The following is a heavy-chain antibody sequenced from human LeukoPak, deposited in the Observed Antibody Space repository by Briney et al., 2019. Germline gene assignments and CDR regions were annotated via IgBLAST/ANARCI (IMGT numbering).Heavy chain of an antibody. D-gene: IGHD3/OR15-3a*01. CDR1: GGSYGLCH. CDR2: IFYNGST. CDR3: ARERTAGADWLEY. V-gene: IGHV4-59*01. J-gene: IGHJ4*02. Sequence: SETLSLTCTVSGGSYGLCHLSGLRQPPGKGLEWIGYIFYNGSTKYNISLKSRLTISIDTSKNQFSLKLTSVTAADTAVYYCARERTAGADWLEYWGQGALVTVSS.